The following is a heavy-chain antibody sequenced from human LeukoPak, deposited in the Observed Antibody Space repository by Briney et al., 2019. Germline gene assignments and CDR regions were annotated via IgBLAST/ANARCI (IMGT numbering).Heavy chain of an antibody. CDR3: ARDRRGSPSDFLH. J-gene: IGHJ1*01. V-gene: IGHV4-34*01. Sequence: SETLSLTCAVYGGSFSGYYWGWIRQPPGKGLEWIGNIYYSGSTYYNPSLKRRVTISVDTSKNQFSLKLTSVTAADTAVYYCARDRRGSPSDFLHWGQGTLVTVSS. CDR2: IYYSGST. D-gene: IGHD5-12*01. CDR1: GGSFSGYY.